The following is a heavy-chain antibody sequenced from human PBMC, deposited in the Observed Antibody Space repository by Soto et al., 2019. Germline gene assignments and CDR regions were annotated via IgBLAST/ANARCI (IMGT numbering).Heavy chain of an antibody. V-gene: IGHV1-46*01. CDR3: ARDRSSPAMSPYYYYYGMDV. CDR1: GYTFTSYY. Sequence: ASVKVSCTASGYTFTSYYMHWVRQAPGQGLEWMGIINPIGSSTKYAQKFQGRVTMTRDTSTSTVYMELSSLRSEDTAVYYCARDRSSPAMSPYYYYYGMDVWGQGTTVTVSS. CDR2: INPIGSST. D-gene: IGHD5-18*01. J-gene: IGHJ6*02.